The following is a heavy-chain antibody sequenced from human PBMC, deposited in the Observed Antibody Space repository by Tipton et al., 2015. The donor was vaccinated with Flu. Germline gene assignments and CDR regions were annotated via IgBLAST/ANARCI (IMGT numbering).Heavy chain of an antibody. CDR1: GASINSGAYY. CDR2: FHISGNT. CDR3: TRGEDPYKQGF. V-gene: IGHV4-61*02. Sequence: TLSLTCTVSGASINSGAYYWNWIRQPAGKGLEWIGRFHISGNTDYNPSLGRRATISADTSSNQFSLTLTSVTAADTAVYYCTRGEDPYKQGFWGQGTLVTVSS. D-gene: IGHD1-14*01. J-gene: IGHJ4*02.